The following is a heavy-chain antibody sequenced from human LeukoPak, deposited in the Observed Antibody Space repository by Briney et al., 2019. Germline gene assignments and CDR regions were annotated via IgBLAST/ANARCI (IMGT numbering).Heavy chain of an antibody. J-gene: IGHJ6*03. CDR2: INTNSGNP. D-gene: IGHD3-3*01. Sequence: GASVKVSCKASGYTFTSYYMHWVRQAPGQGLEWMGWINTNSGNPTYAQGFTGRFVFSLDTSVSTAYLQINYLKAEDTAVYYCARSDYYMDVWGKGTTVTVSS. V-gene: IGHV7-4-1*02. CDR1: GYTFTSYY. CDR3: ARSDYYMDV.